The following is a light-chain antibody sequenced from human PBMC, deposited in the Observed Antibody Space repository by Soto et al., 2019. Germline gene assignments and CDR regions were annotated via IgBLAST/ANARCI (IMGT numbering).Light chain of an antibody. CDR2: AAS. CDR1: QGISSY. Sequence: IHFTQSPSSLSASVGDRVTITCRASQGISSYLAWYQQKPGKAPKLLIYAASTLQSGVPSRFSGSGPGTDFTLTISSLQPEDFATYYCQQLNSYPLTFGGGTKVDIK. V-gene: IGKV1-9*01. J-gene: IGKJ4*01. CDR3: QQLNSYPLT.